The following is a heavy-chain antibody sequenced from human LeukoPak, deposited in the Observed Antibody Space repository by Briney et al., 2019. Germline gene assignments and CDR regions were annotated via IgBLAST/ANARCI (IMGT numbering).Heavy chain of an antibody. CDR3: ARGRGKDTAIGY. V-gene: IGHV4-61*01. CDR1: GASISSGSNY. D-gene: IGHD5-18*01. Sequence: SETLSLTCSVSGASISSGSNYWSWIRQPPGKGLEWIGYIYYSGSTNYNPSLKSRVTISVDTSKNQFSLKLSSVTAADTAVYYCARGRGKDTAIGYWGQGTLVTVSS. CDR2: IYYSGST. J-gene: IGHJ4*02.